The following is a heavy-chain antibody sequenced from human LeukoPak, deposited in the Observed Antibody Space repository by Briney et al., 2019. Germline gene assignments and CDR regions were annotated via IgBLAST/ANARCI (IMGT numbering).Heavy chain of an antibody. CDR3: SRHASSLHAMDA. J-gene: IGHJ6*02. CDR1: GFTFISYW. V-gene: IGHV3-7*02. Sequence: GGSLRHSCAASGFTFISYWIRWVRQAPGKGLEWVATIKEDGSEKYYVDSVKGRFTISRDNAKSSLYLQMNSLRAEDTAVYYCSRHASSLHAMDACGQGTTVTVSS. D-gene: IGHD6-13*01. CDR2: IKEDGSEK.